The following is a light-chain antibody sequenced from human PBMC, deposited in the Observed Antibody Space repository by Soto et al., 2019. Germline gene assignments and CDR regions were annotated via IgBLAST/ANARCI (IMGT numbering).Light chain of an antibody. CDR3: QSYDTSLSGFWV. CDR1: SSNIGAGYD. CDR2: RNS. V-gene: IGLV1-40*01. Sequence: QSVLTQPPSVSGAPGQRVTISCTGSSSNIGAGYDVHWYQQLPGTAPKLLIYRNSNRPSGVPDRFSGSKSGTSASLAITGLQAEDEADYYCQSYDTSLSGFWVFGGGTQLTVL. J-gene: IGLJ3*02.